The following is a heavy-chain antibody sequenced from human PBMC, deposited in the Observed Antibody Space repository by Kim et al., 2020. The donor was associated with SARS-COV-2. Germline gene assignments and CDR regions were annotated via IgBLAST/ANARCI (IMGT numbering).Heavy chain of an antibody. Sequence: GGSLRLSCAASGFTFSSYGMHWVRQAPGKGLEWVAVISYDGSNKYYADSVKGRFTISRDNSKNTLYLQMNSLRAEDTAVYYCARDKSSSWYYFDYWGQGTLVTVSS. D-gene: IGHD6-13*01. V-gene: IGHV3-33*05. CDR2: ISYDGSNK. J-gene: IGHJ4*02. CDR1: GFTFSSYG. CDR3: ARDKSSSWYYFDY.